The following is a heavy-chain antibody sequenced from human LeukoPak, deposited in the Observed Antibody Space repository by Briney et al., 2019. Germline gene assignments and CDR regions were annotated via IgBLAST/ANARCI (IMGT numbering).Heavy chain of an antibody. V-gene: IGHV3-7*01. J-gene: IGHJ4*02. CDR1: GFTFSSYR. CDR2: IKQDGSEK. Sequence: PGGSLRLSCAASGFTFSSYRMNWVRQAPGKGLEWVANIKQDGSEKYYVDSVKGRFTISRDNAKNSLFLQMNSLRAEDTAVYYCARGTRTFDYWGQGTLVTVSS. CDR3: ARGTRTFDY. D-gene: IGHD2-8*01.